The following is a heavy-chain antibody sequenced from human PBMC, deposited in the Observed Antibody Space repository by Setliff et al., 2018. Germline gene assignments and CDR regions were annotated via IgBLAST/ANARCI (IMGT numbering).Heavy chain of an antibody. CDR2: ISAYTGKT. CDR1: GYTFLSYG. V-gene: IGHV1-18*01. D-gene: IGHD3-3*01. J-gene: IGHJ4*02. CDR3: ARAPRLEWILPTFDY. Sequence: EASVKVSCKAVGYTFLSYGLSWVRQAPGQGLEWMGWISAYTGKTDYAQNFQGRVTMTTDTSTNTAYLGLRSLRYDDTAVYFCARAPRLEWILPTFDYWGQGTPVTVSS.